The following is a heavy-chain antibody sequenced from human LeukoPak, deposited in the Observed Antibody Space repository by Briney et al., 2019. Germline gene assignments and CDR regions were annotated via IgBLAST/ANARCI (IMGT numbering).Heavy chain of an antibody. Sequence: SETLSLTCTVSGGSIGSHYWSWIRQPAGRGLECIGRIYPTGSTTYNPSLKSRVTISVDTSKNQFSLKLSSVTAADTAVYYCARHWVDKAMDNYAFDIWGQGTMVTVSS. D-gene: IGHD5-18*01. V-gene: IGHV4-4*07. J-gene: IGHJ3*02. CDR2: IYPTGST. CDR3: ARHWVDKAMDNYAFDI. CDR1: GGSIGSHY.